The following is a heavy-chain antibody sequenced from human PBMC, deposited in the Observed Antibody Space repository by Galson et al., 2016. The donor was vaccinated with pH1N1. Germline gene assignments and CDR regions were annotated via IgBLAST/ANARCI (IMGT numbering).Heavy chain of an antibody. J-gene: IGHJ4*02. CDR1: GFTFSSYG. Sequence: SLRLSCAASGFTFSSYGMSWVRQAPGKGLEWVSGFSGSGGSTYYADSVKGRFTISRDNSMNTLYLQMNSLRAEDTAVYYCAKDQEAYCSSTSCYGYDYWGQGTLVTVSS. CDR3: AKDQEAYCSSTSCYGYDY. CDR2: FSGSGGST. V-gene: IGHV3-23*01. D-gene: IGHD2-2*01.